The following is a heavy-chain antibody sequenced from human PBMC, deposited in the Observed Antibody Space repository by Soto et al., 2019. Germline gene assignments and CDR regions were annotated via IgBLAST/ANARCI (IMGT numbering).Heavy chain of an antibody. CDR2: IRSKANNFAT. Sequence: GGSLRLSCAASGFTFSDSAMHWVRQASGKGLEWLGRIRSKANNFATAYAASVKGRFTISRDDAKNTVYLQMNSLNSEDTAVYYCTRRSEYDSGGYYYAHAYWGQGTRVTVSS. CDR1: GFTFSDSA. J-gene: IGHJ4*02. V-gene: IGHV3-73*01. D-gene: IGHD3-22*01. CDR3: TRRSEYDSGGYYYAHAY.